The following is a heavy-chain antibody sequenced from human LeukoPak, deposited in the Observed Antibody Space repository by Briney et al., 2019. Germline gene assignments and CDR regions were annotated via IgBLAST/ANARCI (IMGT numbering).Heavy chain of an antibody. CDR1: GFTFDDYG. D-gene: IGHD3-22*01. J-gene: IGHJ3*02. V-gene: IGHV3-20*04. CDR3: ARGVTMIRYDAFDI. CDR2: INWNGGST. Sequence: GGSLRLSCAASGFTFDDYGMSWVRQAPGKGLEWVSGINWNGGSTGYADSVKGRFTISRDNAKNSLYLQMSSLRAEDTALYYCARGVTMIRYDAFDIWGQGTTVTVSS.